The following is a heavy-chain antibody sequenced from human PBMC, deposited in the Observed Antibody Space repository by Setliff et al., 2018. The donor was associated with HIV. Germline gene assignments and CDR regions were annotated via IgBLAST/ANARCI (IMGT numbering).Heavy chain of an antibody. V-gene: IGHV4-59*11. CDR1: GGSITGHY. J-gene: IGHJ6*03. Sequence: NPSETLSLTCTVSGGSITGHYWSWIRQPPGKGLEWIGYINYSGSTNYNPSPKSRVSISRDTSKKQVSLTLNSVTAADPAVYYCARGLSIFGVATPGFYSFMDVWGKGTTVTVSS. CDR3: ARGLSIFGVATPGFYSFMDV. D-gene: IGHD3-3*01. CDR2: INYSGST.